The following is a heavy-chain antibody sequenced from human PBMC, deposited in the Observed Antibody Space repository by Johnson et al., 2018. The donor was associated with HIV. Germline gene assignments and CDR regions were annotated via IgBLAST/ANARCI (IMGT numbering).Heavy chain of an antibody. CDR2: IYSGGST. J-gene: IGHJ3*02. CDR3: ARDKVAGFAFDI. D-gene: IGHD6-19*01. CDR1: GFTFSDYY. Sequence: VQLVESGGGLVKPGGSLRLSCAASGFTFSDYYMSWVRQAPGKGLEWVSVIYSGGSTYYADSVKGRFTISRDNSKNTLYLQMNSLRAEDTAVYYCARDKVAGFAFDIWGQGTMVTVSS. V-gene: IGHV3-66*01.